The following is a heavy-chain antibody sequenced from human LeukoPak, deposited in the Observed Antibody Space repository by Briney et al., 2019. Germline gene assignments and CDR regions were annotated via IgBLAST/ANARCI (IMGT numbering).Heavy chain of an antibody. J-gene: IGHJ4*02. CDR2: IYYSGST. CDR3: ATDASRGEGATPHFDY. D-gene: IGHD1-26*01. Sequence: SETLSLTWTVSGGSISSYYWSWIRQPSGKGLEWNGYIYYSGSTNYNPSLKSRVTISVDTSKNQFSLKLSSVTAADTAVYYCATDASRGEGATPHFDYWGQGTLVTVSS. V-gene: IGHV4-59*01. CDR1: GGSISSYY.